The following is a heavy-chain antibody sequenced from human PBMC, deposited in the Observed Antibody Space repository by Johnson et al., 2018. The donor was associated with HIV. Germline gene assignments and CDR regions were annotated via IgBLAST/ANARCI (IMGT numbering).Heavy chain of an antibody. Sequence: QVQLVESGGGVVQPGRSLRLSCAASGFTFSSYAMHWVRQAPGKGLEWVAVISYDGSNKYYADSVKGRFTIYRDNSKSMLYLQMNSLRAEDTAVYFCARGWVGSTVTTSAGAFDIWGQGTMVTVSS. CDR3: ARGWVGSTVTTSAGAFDI. V-gene: IGHV3-30*04. D-gene: IGHD4-17*01. CDR2: ISYDGSNK. CDR1: GFTFSSYA. J-gene: IGHJ3*02.